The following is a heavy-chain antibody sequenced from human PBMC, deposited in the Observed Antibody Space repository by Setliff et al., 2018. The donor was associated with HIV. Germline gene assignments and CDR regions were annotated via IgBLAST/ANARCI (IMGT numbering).Heavy chain of an antibody. CDR1: GASISSSDYF. CDR3: ARHQGKYYDSSGYSGWFFDL. CDR2: IYHTGTT. Sequence: SETLSLTCIVSGASISSSDYFWVWIRQPPGKGLEWIGSIYHTGTTSYNRSLQSRVTISVDTSKNHFSLKVNSVTAADTAVYYCARHQGKYYDSSGYSGWFFDLWGRGTLVTVSS. V-gene: IGHV4-39*01. J-gene: IGHJ2*01. D-gene: IGHD3-22*01.